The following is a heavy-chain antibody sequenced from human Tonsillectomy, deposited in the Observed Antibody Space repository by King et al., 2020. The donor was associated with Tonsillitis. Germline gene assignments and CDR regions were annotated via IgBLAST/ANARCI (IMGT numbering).Heavy chain of an antibody. Sequence: QLQESGPGLVKPSETLSLTCTVSGGSIGSSDYFWGWIRQPPGKGLEWIGSIYYIGSTYYNTSIRGRVTVSLDKSKKQFSLRLSSVTAADTAVYYCTKHVPYSSGWHLYFDLWGRGTLVTVSS. V-gene: IGHV4-39*07. D-gene: IGHD6-19*01. CDR3: TKHVPYSSGWHLYFDL. CDR1: GGSIGSSDYF. J-gene: IGHJ2*01. CDR2: IYYIGST.